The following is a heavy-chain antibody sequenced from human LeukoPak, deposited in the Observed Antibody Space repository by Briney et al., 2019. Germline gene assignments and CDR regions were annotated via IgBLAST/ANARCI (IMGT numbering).Heavy chain of an antibody. Sequence: GASVKVSCKASGGTFSSYAIRWVRQAPGQGLEWMGGIIPIFGTANYAQKFQGRVTITTDESTSTAYMELSSLRSEDTAVYYCARGPKYVVVVPAATDTNNWFDPWGLGTLVTVSS. CDR2: IIPIFGTA. D-gene: IGHD2-2*01. J-gene: IGHJ5*02. CDR1: GGTFSSYA. CDR3: ARGPKYVVVVPAATDTNNWFDP. V-gene: IGHV1-69*05.